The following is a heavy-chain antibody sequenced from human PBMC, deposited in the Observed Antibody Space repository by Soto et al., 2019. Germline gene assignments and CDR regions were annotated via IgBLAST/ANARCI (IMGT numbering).Heavy chain of an antibody. V-gene: IGHV4-34*01. CDR3: ARLSWYWSGSLGYYGMDV. J-gene: IGHJ6*02. D-gene: IGHD3-3*01. CDR2: INHSGST. Sequence: SETLSLTCAVHGGSFSGYYWSWIRQPPGKGLEWIGEINHSGSTNYNPSLKSRVTISVDTSKNQFSLKLSSVTAADTAVYYCARLSWYWSGSLGYYGMDVWGQGTTVTVSS. CDR1: GGSFSGYY.